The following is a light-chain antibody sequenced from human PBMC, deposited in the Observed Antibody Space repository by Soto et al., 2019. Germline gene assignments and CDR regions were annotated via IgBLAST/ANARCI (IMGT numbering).Light chain of an antibody. V-gene: IGKV1-39*01. Sequence: DIQMTQSPSSLSASVGDRVTITCRASQSIRSYLNWYQQKPGKAPNLLIYAASSLQSGVPSRFSGSGSGTDFTLTISSLQPEEFAAYYCQQTYSTPYTFGQGTKLEIK. CDR1: QSIRSY. J-gene: IGKJ2*01. CDR2: AAS. CDR3: QQTYSTPYT.